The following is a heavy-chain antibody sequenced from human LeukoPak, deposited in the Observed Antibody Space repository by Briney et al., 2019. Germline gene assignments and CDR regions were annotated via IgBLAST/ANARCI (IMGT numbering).Heavy chain of an antibody. CDR3: AKDRYCSSTSCCSYFDY. CDR2: IWYGGSNK. CDR1: GFTFSSYG. J-gene: IGHJ4*02. V-gene: IGHV3-30*02. Sequence: GGSLRLSCAASGFTFSSYGMHWVRQAPGKGLEWVAVIWYGGSNKYYADSVKGRFTISRDNSKNTLYLQMNSLRAEDTAVYYCAKDRYCSSTSCCSYFDYWGQGTLVTVSS. D-gene: IGHD2-2*01.